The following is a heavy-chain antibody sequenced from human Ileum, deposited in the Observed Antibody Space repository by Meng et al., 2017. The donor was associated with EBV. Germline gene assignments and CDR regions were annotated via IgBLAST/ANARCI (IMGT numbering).Heavy chain of an antibody. CDR2: INHSGGT. J-gene: IGHJ4*02. D-gene: IGHD4-17*01. CDR3: ARGHDYGDYASDY. Sequence: GQLQRGGAGRLKPSGALTPTCAVYGGSCSGYYGSWIRQPQGKGLEWIGEINHSGGTNYKPSLKSRVTISVDTSKNQFSLKLSSVTAADTAVYYCARGHDYGDYASDYWGQGTLVTVSS. V-gene: IGHV4-34*01. CDR1: GGSCSGYY.